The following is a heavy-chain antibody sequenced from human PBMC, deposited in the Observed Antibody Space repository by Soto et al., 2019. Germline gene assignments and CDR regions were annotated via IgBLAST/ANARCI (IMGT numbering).Heavy chain of an antibody. J-gene: IGHJ4*02. V-gene: IGHV3-64D*08. CDR1: GFTISSYA. D-gene: IGHD3-16*01. CDR3: VRDFWGFDY. Sequence: EVQLVESGGGLVQPGGSLRLSCSASGFTISSYAMHWVRQAPGKGLEYVSVTYSKGGSTYYADSVKGRFTISTDNSKNTLKLQMSSLRAEDTAVYYCVRDFWGFDYWGQGTLVTVSS. CDR2: TYSKGGST.